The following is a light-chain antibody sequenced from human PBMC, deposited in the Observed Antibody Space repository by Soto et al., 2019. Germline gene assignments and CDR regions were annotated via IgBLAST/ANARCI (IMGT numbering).Light chain of an antibody. CDR1: QGVSSW. V-gene: IGKV1-12*01. Sequence: DIQMTQSPSSVSASVRDIVTLTGRASQGVSSWLAWYQQKPGKAPKLLIYASSSLTSGVASTLHGSGSGTDFTVTISSLQPEEFETYYCKQANSFPPLTVGGGTKAEIK. J-gene: IGKJ4*02. CDR2: ASS. CDR3: KQANSFPPLT.